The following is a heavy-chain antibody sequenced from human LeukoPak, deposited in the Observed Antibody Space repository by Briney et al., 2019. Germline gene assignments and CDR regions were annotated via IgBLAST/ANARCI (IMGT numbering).Heavy chain of an antibody. CDR1: GGSISSSNW. Sequence: SETLSLTCAVSGGSISSSNWWSWVRQPPGKGLEWIGEIYHSGSTNYNPSLKSRVTISVDKSKNQFSLKLSSVTAADTAVYYCAKLAKYFYGSETYYFFEHWGQGTPVTASS. D-gene: IGHD3-10*01. CDR2: IYHSGST. J-gene: IGHJ4*02. CDR3: AKLAKYFYGSETYYFFEH. V-gene: IGHV4-4*02.